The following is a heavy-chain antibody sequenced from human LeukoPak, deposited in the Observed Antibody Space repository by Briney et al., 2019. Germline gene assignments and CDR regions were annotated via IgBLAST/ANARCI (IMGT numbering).Heavy chain of an antibody. CDR1: GGSISSSSYY. J-gene: IGHJ6*03. CDR3: ARRGISQGYYMDV. D-gene: IGHD6-13*01. Sequence: SETLSLTCTVSGGSISSSSYYWGWIRQPPGKGLEWIGRIYYSGSTYYNPSLKSRVTISVDTSKNQFSLKLSSATAADTAVYYCARRGISQGYYMDVWGKGTTVTISS. V-gene: IGHV4-39*01. CDR2: IYYSGST.